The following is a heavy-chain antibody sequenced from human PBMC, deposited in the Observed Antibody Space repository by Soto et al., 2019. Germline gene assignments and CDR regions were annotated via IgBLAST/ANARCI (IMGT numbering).Heavy chain of an antibody. D-gene: IGHD5-12*01. Sequence: QVQLVQSGAEVKKPGSSVKVSCKASGGTFSSYAISWVRQAPGQGLEWMGGIIPIFGTANYAQKFQGRVTMTADKSTSTAYMELSSLRSEDTAVYYCARDVLSDVEMATMDYYYYGMDVWGQGTTVTVSS. J-gene: IGHJ6*02. CDR3: ARDVLSDVEMATMDYYYYGMDV. CDR2: IIPIFGTA. V-gene: IGHV1-69*06. CDR1: GGTFSSYA.